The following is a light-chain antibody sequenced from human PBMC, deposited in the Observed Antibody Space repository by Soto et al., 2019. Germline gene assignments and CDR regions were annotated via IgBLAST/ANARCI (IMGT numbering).Light chain of an antibody. CDR2: DVT. CDR3: SSFTSSINYV. Sequence: QSVLSHPASVSWSPGQSITISCTGTSSDVGGYNSVSWYRQYPGKAPKLMIYDVTNRPSGVSNRFSGSKSGNTASLTISGLQAEEEADYYCSSFTSSINYVFGTGTKVTAL. J-gene: IGLJ1*01. V-gene: IGLV2-14*01. CDR1: SSDVGGYNS.